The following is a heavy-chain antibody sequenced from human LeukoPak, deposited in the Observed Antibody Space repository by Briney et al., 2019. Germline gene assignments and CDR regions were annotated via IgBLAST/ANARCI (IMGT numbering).Heavy chain of an antibody. D-gene: IGHD3-10*01. J-gene: IGHJ3*02. CDR1: GFTFSSYA. CDR2: ISSNGGST. CDR3: ARDNRRSGGSGSWAAFDI. V-gene: IGHV3-64*01. Sequence: PGGSLRLSCAASGFTFSSYAMHWVRQAPGKGLEYVSAISSNGGSTYYANSVKGRFTISRDNSKNTLYLQMGSLRAEDTAVYYCARDNRRSGGSGSWAAFDIWGQGTMVTVSS.